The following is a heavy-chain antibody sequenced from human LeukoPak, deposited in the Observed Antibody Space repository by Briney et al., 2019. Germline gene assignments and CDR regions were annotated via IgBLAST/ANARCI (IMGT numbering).Heavy chain of an antibody. CDR2: IRGSGGST. CDR1: GFTFSSYA. J-gene: IGHJ4*02. V-gene: IGHV3-23*01. D-gene: IGHD3-22*01. Sequence: GASLRLSCAASGFTFSSYAMSWVRQAPGKGLEWVSAIRGSGGSTYYADSVKGRFTISRDNSKNTLYLQMNSLRAEDTAVYYCAKARTLTRYDSSGYYDYWGQGTLVTVSS. CDR3: AKARTLTRYDSSGYYDY.